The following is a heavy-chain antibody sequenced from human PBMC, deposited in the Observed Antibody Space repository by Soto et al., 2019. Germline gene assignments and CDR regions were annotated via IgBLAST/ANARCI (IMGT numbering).Heavy chain of an antibody. Sequence: EVQLVESGGGLVQPGGSLRLSCAASGFSFSDYWMHWVRQAPGKGLVWVSCIDTDGSTTTYADSVKGRFTISRDNVKNTLYLQMDSLRGEDTAVYYCAKVVRADTMSSNFYYYSGMDVWGQGTTVTVSS. V-gene: IGHV3-74*01. CDR2: IDTDGSTT. CDR3: AKVVRADTMSSNFYYYSGMDV. CDR1: GFSFSDYW. J-gene: IGHJ6*02. D-gene: IGHD5-18*01.